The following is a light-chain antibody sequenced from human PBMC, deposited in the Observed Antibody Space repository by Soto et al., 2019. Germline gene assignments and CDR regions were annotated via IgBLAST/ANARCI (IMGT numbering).Light chain of an antibody. V-gene: IGKV1-5*01. CDR1: QSVSGW. Sequence: DIQMTQSPSTLSASVGDTVTVTFVSSQSVSGWLAWYQQKPGEAPKLLIYDASALPRGVPSRFSGSGSGTKFTLTIASLQPDDFATYYCQQYETFSGTFGPGTKVDIK. J-gene: IGKJ1*01. CDR3: QQYETFSGT. CDR2: DAS.